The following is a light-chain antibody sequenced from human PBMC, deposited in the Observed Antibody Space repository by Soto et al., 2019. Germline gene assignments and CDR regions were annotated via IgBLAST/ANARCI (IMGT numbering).Light chain of an antibody. Sequence: DIQLTQSPPTLSASVGDRVTITCRASQSIRYYLAWYQQMPGKAPKLLIYGASSLQSGVPSRFSGSGSGTEFTTTISSLQPDYFATYFCQHHDSYSQTFGQGTKVEIK. CDR3: QHHDSYSQT. CDR2: GAS. V-gene: IGKV1-5*01. CDR1: QSIRYY. J-gene: IGKJ1*01.